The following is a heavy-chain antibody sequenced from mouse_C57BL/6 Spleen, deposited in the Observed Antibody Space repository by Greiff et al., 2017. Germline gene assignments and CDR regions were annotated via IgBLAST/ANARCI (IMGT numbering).Heavy chain of an antibody. J-gene: IGHJ1*03. CDR1: GYTFTSYW. CDR2: IDPSDSYT. D-gene: IGHD1-1*01. Sequence: QVQLQQPGAELVMPGASVKLSCKASGYTFTSYWMHWVKQRPGQGLEWIGEIDPSDSYTNYNQKFKGKSTLTVDKSSCTAYMQLSSLTSEDSAVYYCARGNGSSFWYFDVWGTGTTVTVSS. CDR3: ARGNGSSFWYFDV. V-gene: IGHV1-69*01.